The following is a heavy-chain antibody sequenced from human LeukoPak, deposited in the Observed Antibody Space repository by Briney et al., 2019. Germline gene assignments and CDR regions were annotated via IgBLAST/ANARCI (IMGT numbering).Heavy chain of an antibody. J-gene: IGHJ4*02. Sequence: ASVKVSCKASGYTFTSYDINWVRQATGQGLEWMGWMNPNNGNTDYAQKFQGRVTLTRNTPISTAYMELSSLKFEDTAVYYCARGVAGTFSLGSYWGQGTLVSVSS. CDR1: GYTFTSYD. V-gene: IGHV1-8*01. CDR3: ARGVAGTFSLGSY. CDR2: MNPNNGNT. D-gene: IGHD6-19*01.